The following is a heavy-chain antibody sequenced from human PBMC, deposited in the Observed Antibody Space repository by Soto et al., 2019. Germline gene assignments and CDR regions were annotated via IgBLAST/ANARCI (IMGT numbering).Heavy chain of an antibody. J-gene: IGHJ4*02. CDR3: ARRYCSSTSCYPSV. CDR1: GGSISSSSYY. CDR2: IYYSGST. Sequence: PSETLSLTCSVSGGSISSSSYYWGWIRQPPGKGLEWIGSIYYSGSTYYNPSLKSRVTISVDTSKNQFSLKLSSVTAADTAVYYCARRYCSSTSCYPSVWGQGTLVTVSS. D-gene: IGHD2-2*01. V-gene: IGHV4-39*01.